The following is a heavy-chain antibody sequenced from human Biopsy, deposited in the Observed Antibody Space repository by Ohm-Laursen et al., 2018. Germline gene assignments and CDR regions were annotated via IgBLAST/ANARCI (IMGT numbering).Heavy chain of an antibody. CDR1: GGTFSNYG. V-gene: IGHV1-69*06. Sequence: SVKVSCKAPGGTFSNYGVNWVRQAPGQGLEWLGGNIPILGTGNYAQKFQDRVTVAADTATSTATMELRSLRSDDTAVYYCATKLTGYFHHWGQGTLVIVSS. J-gene: IGHJ1*01. CDR2: NIPILGTG. D-gene: IGHD3-9*01. CDR3: ATKLTGYFHH.